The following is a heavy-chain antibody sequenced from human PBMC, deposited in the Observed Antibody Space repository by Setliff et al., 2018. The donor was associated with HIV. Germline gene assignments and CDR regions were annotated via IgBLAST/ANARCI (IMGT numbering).Heavy chain of an antibody. CDR2: IYSGGST. V-gene: IGHV3-66*02. D-gene: IGHD5-18*01. CDR1: GFTVSSNY. J-gene: IGHJ6*03. Sequence: SGGSLRLSCAASGFTVSSNYMSWVRQAPGKGLEWVSVIYSGGSTYCADSVKGRFTISRDNSKNTLYLQMNSLRAEDTAVYYCARDQWGYSYGYYYYYYMDVWAKGPRSPSP. CDR3: ARDQWGYSYGYYYYYYMDV.